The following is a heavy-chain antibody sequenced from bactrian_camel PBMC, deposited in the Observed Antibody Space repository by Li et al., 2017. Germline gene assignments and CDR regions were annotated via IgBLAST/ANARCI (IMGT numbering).Heavy chain of an antibody. J-gene: IGHJ6*01. D-gene: IGHD6*01. V-gene: IGHV3S53*01. CDR1: GFSFVDSN. Sequence: HVQLVESGGGSVQAGGSLRLSCTASGFSFVDSNMGWYRQAPGHECELVSTIYTEGDIIYSDAVKGRFTIYMDKVKKATYLQMDMVQPEDTGVYYCAAGRSYGGSWCVFSHLADFGTWGQGTQVTVS. CDR3: AAGRSYGGSWCVFSHLADFGT. CDR2: IYTEGDI.